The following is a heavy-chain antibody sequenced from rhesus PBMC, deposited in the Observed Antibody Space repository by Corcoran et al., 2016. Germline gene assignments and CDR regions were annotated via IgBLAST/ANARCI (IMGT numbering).Heavy chain of an antibody. Sequence: QVQLQESGPAVVKPSETLSLTCAVSGGSISSSNWWSWIRQSPGKGLEWIGGIYGSGGSTEYNPSRQSRVTISIDTSKNQCSLKRSSGTAADTAVYYCARHARTYSSGWPYYFDYWGQGVLVTVSS. CDR1: GGSISSSNW. D-gene: IGHD6-31*01. CDR2: IYGSGGST. V-gene: IGHV4-93*02. J-gene: IGHJ4*01. CDR3: ARHARTYSSGWPYYFDY.